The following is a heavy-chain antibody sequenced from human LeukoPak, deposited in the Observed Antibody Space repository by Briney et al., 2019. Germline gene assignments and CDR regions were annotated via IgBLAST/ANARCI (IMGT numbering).Heavy chain of an antibody. D-gene: IGHD3-22*01. J-gene: IGHJ4*02. CDR2: IYHSGST. Sequence: PSETLSLTCAVSGYSISSGYYWGWIRPPPGKGLEWIGSIYHSGSTYYNPSLKSRVTISVDTSKNQFSLKLSSVTAADTAAYYCARQKGYYYDSKGPYFDYWGQGTLVTVSS. V-gene: IGHV4-38-2*01. CDR3: ARQKGYYYDSKGPYFDY. CDR1: GYSISSGYY.